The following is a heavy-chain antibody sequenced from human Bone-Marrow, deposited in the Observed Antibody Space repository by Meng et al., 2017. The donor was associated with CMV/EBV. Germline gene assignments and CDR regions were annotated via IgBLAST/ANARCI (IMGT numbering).Heavy chain of an antibody. J-gene: IGHJ3*02. Sequence: SETLSLTCAVYGGSFSGYYWSWIRQPPGKGLEWTGEINHSGSTNYNPSLKSRVTISVDTSKNQFSLKLSSVTAADTAVYYCARPITIFGVGVDAFDIWGQGTMVTVSS. CDR3: ARPITIFGVGVDAFDI. D-gene: IGHD3-3*01. V-gene: IGHV4-34*01. CDR2: INHSGST. CDR1: GGSFSGYY.